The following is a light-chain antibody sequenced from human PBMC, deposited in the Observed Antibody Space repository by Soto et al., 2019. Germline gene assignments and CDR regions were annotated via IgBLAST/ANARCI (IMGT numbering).Light chain of an antibody. CDR2: DAS. CDR3: QRYDNFPLT. J-gene: IGKJ4*01. CDR1: QDITNY. Sequence: DILMTQSPSSLSASVGDRVTFTCQASQDITNYLNWYQHKPGKAPELLIYDASNLETVAPSRFSGSGSGTDFTFTISSLQPGDFATYYCQRYDNFPLTFGGGTRWIS. V-gene: IGKV1-33*01.